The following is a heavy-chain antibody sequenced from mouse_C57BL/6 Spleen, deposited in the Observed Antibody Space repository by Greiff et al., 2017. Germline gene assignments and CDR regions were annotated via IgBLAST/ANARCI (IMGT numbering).Heavy chain of an antibody. D-gene: IGHD1-1*01. J-gene: IGHJ1*03. CDR3: ARSGYYGSSFYWYFDV. V-gene: IGHV1-26*01. CDR1: GYTFTDYY. Sequence: VQLQQSGPELVKPGASVKISCKASGYTFTDYYMNWVKQSHGKSLEWIGDINPNNGGTSYNQKFKGKATLTVDKSSSTSYMELRSLTSEDSAVYYCARSGYYGSSFYWYFDVWGTGTTVTVSS. CDR2: INPNNGGT.